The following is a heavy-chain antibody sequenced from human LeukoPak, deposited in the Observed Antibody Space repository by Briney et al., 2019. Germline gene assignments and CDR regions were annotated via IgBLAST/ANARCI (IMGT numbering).Heavy chain of an antibody. D-gene: IGHD4-17*01. Sequence: QPGRSLRLSCAASGFTFSSYGMHWVRQAPGKGLEWVAVISYDGSNKYYADSVKGRFTISRDNSKNTLYLKMNSLRAEDTAVYYCATLSVTTRVPDFDYWGQGTLVTVSS. V-gene: IGHV3-30*03. CDR3: ATLSVTTRVPDFDY. CDR1: GFTFSSYG. CDR2: ISYDGSNK. J-gene: IGHJ4*02.